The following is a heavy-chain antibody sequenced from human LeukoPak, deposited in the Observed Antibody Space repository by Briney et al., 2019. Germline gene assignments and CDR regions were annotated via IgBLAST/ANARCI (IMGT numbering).Heavy chain of an antibody. J-gene: IGHJ4*02. Sequence: PGGSLRLSCAASGFTFSTYAMSWVRQAPGEGLEWVSAITGSADRTHCADSVKGRFTISRDNSKNIVYLQMNSLRAKDTAVYFCARPQVVVLNPFDYWGQGTLVAVSS. CDR3: ARPQVVVLNPFDY. CDR2: ITGSADRT. D-gene: IGHD3-10*01. V-gene: IGHV3-23*01. CDR1: GFTFSTYA.